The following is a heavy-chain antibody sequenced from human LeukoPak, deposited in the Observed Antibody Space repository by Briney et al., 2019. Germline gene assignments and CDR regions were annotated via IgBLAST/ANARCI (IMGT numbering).Heavy chain of an antibody. Sequence: SETLSLTCTVSGDSISSGSYYWSWIRQPAGKGLEWIGRIYTSGSTNYNPSLKSRVTMSVDTSKNQFSLKLSSVTAADTAVYYCARDQSEIDFWSGPSPGWANWFDPWGQGTLVTVSS. CDR1: GDSISSGSYY. V-gene: IGHV4-61*02. J-gene: IGHJ5*02. D-gene: IGHD3-3*01. CDR2: IYTSGST. CDR3: ARDQSEIDFWSGPSPGWANWFDP.